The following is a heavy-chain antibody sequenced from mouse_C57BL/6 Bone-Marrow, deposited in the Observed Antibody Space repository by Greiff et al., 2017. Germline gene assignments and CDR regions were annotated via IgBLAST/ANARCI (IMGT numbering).Heavy chain of an antibody. V-gene: IGHV1-55*01. CDR1: GYTFTSYW. Sequence: QVQLKQPGAELVKPGASVKMSCKASGYTFTSYWITWVKQRPGQGLEWIGDIHPGSGSTNYNEKFKSKATLTVDTSSSTAYMQLSSLTSEDSAVYYCARRKVYYDYYFDYWGQGTTLTVSS. CDR3: ARRKVYYDYYFDY. J-gene: IGHJ2*01. D-gene: IGHD2-4*01. CDR2: IHPGSGST.